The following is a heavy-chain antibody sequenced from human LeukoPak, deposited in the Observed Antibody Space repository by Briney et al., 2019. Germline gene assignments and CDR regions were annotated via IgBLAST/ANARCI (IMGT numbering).Heavy chain of an antibody. Sequence: VGSLRLSCAASGFTFSSYAMSWVRQAPGKGLEWVSAISGSGGSTYYADSVKGRFTISRVNSKNTLYLQMNSLRAEDTAVYFCAKVPRYDSSAYCYDCGQGTLVTVSS. D-gene: IGHD3-22*01. CDR3: AKVPRYDSSAYCYD. CDR1: GFTFSSYA. J-gene: IGHJ4*02. V-gene: IGHV3-23*01. CDR2: ISGSGGST.